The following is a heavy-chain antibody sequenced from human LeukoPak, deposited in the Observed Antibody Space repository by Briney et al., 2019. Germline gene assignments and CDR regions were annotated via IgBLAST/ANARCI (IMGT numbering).Heavy chain of an antibody. D-gene: IGHD2-2*01. Sequence: SETLSLTCTVSGGSTSVYYWSWIRQSAGKGLEWIGRISSSGSTNYNPSLKSRVTMSVDPSKNQISLKVTSVTAADTAVYYCARAGYCSSTTCPDAFVWGQGTKVTVSS. CDR1: GGSTSVYY. CDR2: ISSSGST. J-gene: IGHJ3*01. CDR3: ARAGYCSSTTCPDAFV. V-gene: IGHV4-4*07.